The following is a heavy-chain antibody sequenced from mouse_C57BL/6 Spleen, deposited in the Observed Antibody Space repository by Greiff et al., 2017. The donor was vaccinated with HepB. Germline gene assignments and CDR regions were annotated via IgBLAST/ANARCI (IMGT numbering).Heavy chain of an antibody. CDR1: GYTFTTYP. Sequence: VQLQQSGAELVKPGASVKMSCKASGYTFTTYPIEWMKQNHGKSLEWIGNFHPYNDDTKYNEKFKGKATLTVEKSSSKVYLELSRLTSDDSAVYYCARGYYGSSPWFAYWGQGTLVTVSA. D-gene: IGHD1-1*01. V-gene: IGHV1-47*01. J-gene: IGHJ3*01. CDR3: ARGYYGSSPWFAY. CDR2: FHPYNDDT.